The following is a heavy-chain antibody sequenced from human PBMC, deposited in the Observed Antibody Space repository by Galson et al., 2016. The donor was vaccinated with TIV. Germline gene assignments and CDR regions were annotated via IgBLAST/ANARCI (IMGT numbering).Heavy chain of an antibody. CDR1: GYGFVDYW. J-gene: IGHJ4*02. D-gene: IGHD1-14*01. V-gene: IGHV5-51*01. CDR2: VYLGDSVT. Sequence: QSGAEVKKPGESLKISCKHSGYGFVDYWIVWVRQRPEKGLEWMGIVYLGDSVTRYSPSFQGQVAISADKSSNTAYLQWSSLQAPDTAMYYCALTAGGIDQWGQGTLVTVSS. CDR3: ALTAGGIDQ.